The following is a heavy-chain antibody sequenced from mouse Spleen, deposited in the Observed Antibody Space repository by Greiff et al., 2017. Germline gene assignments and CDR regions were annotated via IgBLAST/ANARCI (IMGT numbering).Heavy chain of an antibody. CDR1: GFTFSSYA. D-gene: IGHD2-4*01. CDR2: ISSGGGNT. Sequence: EVQGVESGGGLVKLGGSLKLSCAASGFTFSSYAMSWVRQTPEKRLEWVATISSGGGNTYYPDSVKGRFTISRDNAKNTLYLQMSSLKSEDTAMYYCARPTIYYDYSWFAYWGQGTLVTVSA. V-gene: IGHV5-9-3*01. CDR3: ARPTIYYDYSWFAY. J-gene: IGHJ3*01.